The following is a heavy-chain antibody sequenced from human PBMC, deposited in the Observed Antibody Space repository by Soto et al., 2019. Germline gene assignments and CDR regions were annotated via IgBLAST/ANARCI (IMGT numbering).Heavy chain of an antibody. D-gene: IGHD1-1*01. Sequence: QVHQVQSGAEVKKPGASVKVSCKGSGYGFTTYGITWVRQAPGQGLEWMAWISAHNGNTNYAQKLQGRVTVTRDTSTSTAYMELRSLRSDDTAVYYCARRRYGDYWGQGALVTVSS. CDR1: GYGFTTYG. J-gene: IGHJ4*02. V-gene: IGHV1-18*01. CDR3: ARRRYGDY. CDR2: ISAHNGNT.